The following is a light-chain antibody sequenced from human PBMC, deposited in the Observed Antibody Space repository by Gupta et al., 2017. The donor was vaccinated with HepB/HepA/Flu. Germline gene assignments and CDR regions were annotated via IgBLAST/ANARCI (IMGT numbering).Light chain of an antibody. CDR1: QGISSW. Sequence: DIQMTQSPSSLSASVGDRVTITCRASQGISSWLAWYQQKPEKAPKSLIYAASRVQSGVPSRFSGSGSGTDFTLTISSRQPEDFATYYCQHENSSPITFGQGTLLDIK. J-gene: IGKJ5*01. CDR2: AAS. CDR3: QHENSSPIT. V-gene: IGKV1D-16*01.